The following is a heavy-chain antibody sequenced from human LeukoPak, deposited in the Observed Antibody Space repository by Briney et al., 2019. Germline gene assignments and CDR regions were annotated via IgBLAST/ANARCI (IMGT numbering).Heavy chain of an antibody. CDR2: IHPSDSYI. CDR3: ARQAGSGSYNY. CDR1: KYDFTNYL. V-gene: IGHV5-10-1*01. D-gene: IGHD3-10*01. Sequence: GESLSISCKCFKYDFTNYLISWLREIPEKGLELMGRIHPSDSYIDYSPSLQGNVTISADKSISTAYVQWSSLKVSDSAMYYCARQAGSGSYNYWGQGTLLTVSS. J-gene: IGHJ4*02.